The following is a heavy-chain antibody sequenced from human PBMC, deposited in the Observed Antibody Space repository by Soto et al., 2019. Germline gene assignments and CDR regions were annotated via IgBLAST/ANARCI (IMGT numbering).Heavy chain of an antibody. CDR1: GGSISSSSYY. J-gene: IGHJ4*02. D-gene: IGHD2-2*01. CDR2: IYYRGST. CDR3: ARQGGYCSSTSCPQKQRGLDY. Sequence: SETLSLTCTVSGGSISSSSYYWGWIRQPPGKGLEWIGSIYYRGSTYHNPYIKSRVTISVDTSKNQFSLKLSSVTAADTAVYYCARQGGYCSSTSCPQKQRGLDYWGQGTLVTVS. V-gene: IGHV4-39*01.